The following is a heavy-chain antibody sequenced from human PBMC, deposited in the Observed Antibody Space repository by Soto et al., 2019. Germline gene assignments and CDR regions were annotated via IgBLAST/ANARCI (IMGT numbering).Heavy chain of an antibody. CDR2: IWYDGSNK. V-gene: IGHV3-33*08. CDR1: GCTFSRYG. CDR3: AIPYLAVRDRRPGLDWFDP. J-gene: IGHJ5*02. Sequence: VGSLRVSCAAAGCTFSRYGMSWVRKAPGKGLEWVAVIWYDGSNKYYADSVKGRFTISRDNSKNTLYLQMNSLRAEDTAVYYCAIPYLAVRDRRPGLDWFDPWGQGTLVTVSS. D-gene: IGHD6-19*01.